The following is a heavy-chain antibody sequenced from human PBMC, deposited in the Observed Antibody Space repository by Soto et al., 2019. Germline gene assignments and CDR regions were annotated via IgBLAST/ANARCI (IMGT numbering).Heavy chain of an antibody. CDR3: ARGSPIVLMVYAIWGSGDWFDP. CDR2: MNPNSGNT. V-gene: IGHV1-8*01. Sequence: ASVKVSCKASGYTFTSYDINWVRQATGQGLEWMGWMNPNSGNTGYAQKFQGRVTMTRNTSISTAYMELSSLRSEDTAVYYCARGSPIVLMVYAIWGSGDWFDPWGQGTLVTVSS. CDR1: GYTFTSYD. D-gene: IGHD2-8*01. J-gene: IGHJ5*02.